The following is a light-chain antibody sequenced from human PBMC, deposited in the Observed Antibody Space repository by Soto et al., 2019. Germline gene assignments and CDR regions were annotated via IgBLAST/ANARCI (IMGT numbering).Light chain of an antibody. J-gene: IGLJ2*01. CDR1: NRDVGGYNY. CDR3: SSYSSSSARDVI. V-gene: IGLV2-14*01. Sequence: QSALAQPASVSGSPGQSITISCAGTNRDVGGYNYVSWYQQYPGKAPKLNIYEVTYRPSGVSNRFSGSKSGNTASLTISGLQAEDEADYYCSSYSSSSARDVIFGGGTKVTVL. CDR2: EVT.